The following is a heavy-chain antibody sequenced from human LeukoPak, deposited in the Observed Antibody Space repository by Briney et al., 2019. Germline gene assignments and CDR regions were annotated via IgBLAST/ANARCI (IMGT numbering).Heavy chain of an antibody. CDR2: IYSSGST. V-gene: IGHV4-61*10. J-gene: IGHJ5*02. D-gene: IGHD4-17*01. CDR1: GGSISSGSYY. CDR3: ARLYGDYA. Sequence: SETLSLTCTVSGGSISSGSYYWSWIRQPAGKGLEWIGRIYSSGSTSYNPSLKSRVTISVDTSKNQFSLKLSSVTAADTAVYYCARLYGDYAWGQGTLVTVSS.